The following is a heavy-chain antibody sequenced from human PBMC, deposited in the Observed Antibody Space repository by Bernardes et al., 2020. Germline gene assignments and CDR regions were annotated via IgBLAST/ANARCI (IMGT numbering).Heavy chain of an antibody. CDR1: GFTFSSYA. D-gene: IGHD3-22*01. V-gene: IGHV3-23*01. CDR3: AKRQLISSGYFDC. J-gene: IGHJ4*02. Sequence: WGSLRLSCAASGFTFSSYAMSWVRQVPGKGLEWVSAITGSAASTDYADSVRGRFTISRDNSKNTLYLQMSSLRAEDTAVYYCAKRQLISSGYFDCWGQGTLVTVSS. CDR2: ITGSAAST.